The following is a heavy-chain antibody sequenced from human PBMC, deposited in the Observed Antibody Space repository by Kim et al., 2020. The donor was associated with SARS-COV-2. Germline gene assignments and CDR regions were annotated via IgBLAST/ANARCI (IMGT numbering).Heavy chain of an antibody. J-gene: IGHJ4*02. V-gene: IGHV4-34*01. D-gene: IGHD3-3*01. CDR2: INHSGST. CDR1: GGSFSGYY. Sequence: SETLSLTCAVYGGSFSGYYWSWIRQPPGKGLEWIGEINHSGSTNYNPSLKSRVTISVDTSKNQFSLKLSSVTAADTAVYYCARIWSGYPFDYWGQGTLVT. CDR3: ARIWSGYPFDY.